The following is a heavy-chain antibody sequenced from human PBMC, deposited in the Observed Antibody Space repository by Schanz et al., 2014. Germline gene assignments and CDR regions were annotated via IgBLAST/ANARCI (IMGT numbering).Heavy chain of an antibody. Sequence: QVELVESGGGVVKPGGSRGSPCEASGLAFKENYLSWIRQLPGKGLGGISYITSSGDTIFYADSVKGRFTISRDNAENSLFLQMNNLRAEDTAMYYCARDGPGIPRNGITFFHDAFDLWGHGTMVTVSP. J-gene: IGHJ3*01. V-gene: IGHV3-11*01. D-gene: IGHD1-20*01. CDR3: ARDGPGIPRNGITFFHDAFDL. CDR1: GLAFKENY. CDR2: ITSSGDTI.